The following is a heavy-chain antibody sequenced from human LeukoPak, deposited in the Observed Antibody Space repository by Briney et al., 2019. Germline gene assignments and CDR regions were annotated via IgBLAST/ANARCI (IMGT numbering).Heavy chain of an antibody. J-gene: IGHJ4*02. V-gene: IGHV3-23*01. D-gene: IGHD6-13*01. CDR1: GFTFSSHA. CDR3: AKALGIVAAGGNRVFDY. CDR2: LSGSGYNT. Sequence: GGSLRLSCAASGFTFSSHALSWVRQAPGKGLEWVSSLSGSGYNTYYADSVKGRFTISRDNSKNTVYLQMNSLRAEDTAVYYCAKALGIVAAGGNRVFDYWGQGILVTVSS.